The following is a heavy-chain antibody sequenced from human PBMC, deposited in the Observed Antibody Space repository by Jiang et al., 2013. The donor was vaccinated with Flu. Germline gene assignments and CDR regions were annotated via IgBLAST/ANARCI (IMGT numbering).Heavy chain of an antibody. CDR3: ARCCGGDCYP. V-gene: IGHV2-70*16. D-gene: IGHD2-21*02. J-gene: IGHJ5*02. CDR2: IDWDDDK. CDR1: GFSLSTSGMC. Sequence: TLTCIFSGFSLSTSGMCVSWIRQRPGKALEWLARIDWDDDKFYSTSLKTRLTISKDTSKNQVVLIMTNMDPVDTATYYCARCCGGDCYPWGQGTLVTVSS.